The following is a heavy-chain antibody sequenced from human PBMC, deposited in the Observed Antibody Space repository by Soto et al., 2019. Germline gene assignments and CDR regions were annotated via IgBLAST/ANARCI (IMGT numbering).Heavy chain of an antibody. CDR1: GCSISSYY. CDR3: ARGWFGEFNLDY. D-gene: IGHD3-10*01. J-gene: IGHJ4*02. CDR2: IYYSGST. V-gene: IGHV4-59*01. Sequence: XETLSLTCTVAGCSISSYYWSWIRQPPGKGLEWIGYIYYSGSTNYNPSLKSRVTISVDTSKNQFSLKLSSVTAADTAVYYCARGWFGEFNLDYWGQGTLVTVSS.